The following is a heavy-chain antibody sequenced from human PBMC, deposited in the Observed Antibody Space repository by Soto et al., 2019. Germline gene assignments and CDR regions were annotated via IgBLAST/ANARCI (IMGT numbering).Heavy chain of an antibody. D-gene: IGHD3-10*01. CDR1: GGSITNYY. CDR3: ARHGFGSLHGLVDV. V-gene: IGHV4-59*08. CDR2: IQYNGYS. Sequence: QVQLQESGPGLVEPSETLSLTCTVSGGSITNYYCSWFWQPPGKGLEWIGYIQYNGYSAYNLSLKRRVTMSMDTSKTQFSLMLESVTATDTAVYYCARHGFGSLHGLVDVWGQGTTVIVSS. J-gene: IGHJ6*02.